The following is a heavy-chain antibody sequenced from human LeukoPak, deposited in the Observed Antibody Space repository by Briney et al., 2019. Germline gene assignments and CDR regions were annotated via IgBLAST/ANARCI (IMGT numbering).Heavy chain of an antibody. Sequence: SETLSLTCTVSGGSISGYSWSWIRQSPGGGLEWIGYIYYSGDTAYNPSLRSRVTMSVDTSKNQLSLQLSSMTTADTAVYYCARGYDSSGYYYSWGQGTLVTVSS. V-gene: IGHV4-59*01. CDR3: ARGYDSSGYYYS. CDR1: GGSISGYS. J-gene: IGHJ4*02. CDR2: IYYSGDT. D-gene: IGHD3-22*01.